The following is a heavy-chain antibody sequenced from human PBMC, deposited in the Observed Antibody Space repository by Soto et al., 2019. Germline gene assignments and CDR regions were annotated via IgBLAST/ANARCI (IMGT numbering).Heavy chain of an antibody. V-gene: IGHV1-24*01. CDR1: GYTLTELS. CDR2: SDPEDGET. D-gene: IGHD3-10*01. CDR3: ATSLQRRGYYYYGMDV. Sequence: ASVKVSCKVSGYTLTELSMHWVRQAPGKGLEWMGGSDPEDGETIYAQKFQGRVTMTEDTSTDTAYMELSSLRSEDTAVYYCATSLQRRGYYYYGMDVWGQGTTVTVSS. J-gene: IGHJ6*02.